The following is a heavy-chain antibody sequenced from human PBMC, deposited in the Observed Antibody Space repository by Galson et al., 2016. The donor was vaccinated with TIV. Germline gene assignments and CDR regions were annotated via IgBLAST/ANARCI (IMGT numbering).Heavy chain of an antibody. CDR3: ARAPDYGGNFGGTGETHSYYFHY. Sequence: SLRLSCAASGFTFNTNTMSWIRQAPGKGLEWVALIWYDGTNTYYADSVKGRFTISRDNSKNTLFVQMNSLRAEDTAVYYCARAPDYGGNFGGTGETHSYYFHYWGQGTLVTVSS. J-gene: IGHJ4*02. CDR1: GFTFNTNT. D-gene: IGHD4-23*01. CDR2: IWYDGTNT. V-gene: IGHV3-33*08.